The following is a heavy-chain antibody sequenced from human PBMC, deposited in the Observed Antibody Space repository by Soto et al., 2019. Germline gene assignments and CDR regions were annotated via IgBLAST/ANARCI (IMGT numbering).Heavy chain of an antibody. CDR2: INSDGSRT. J-gene: IGHJ6*03. CDR3: ARVAVGYYYLDV. Sequence: EVQLVESGGGLVQPGGSLRLSCAASGFTFSNYWMHWVRQAPGKGLVWVSRINSDGSRTNYADSVKGRFTTSRDNAKDTLYLQMNRLRVEDTAVYFCARVAVGYYYLDVWGKGDTVTVS. V-gene: IGHV3-74*01. CDR1: GFTFSNYW.